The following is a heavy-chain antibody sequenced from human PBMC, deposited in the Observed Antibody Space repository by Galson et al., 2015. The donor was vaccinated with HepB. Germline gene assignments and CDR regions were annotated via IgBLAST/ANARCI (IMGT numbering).Heavy chain of an antibody. CDR3: ARGTNPINYDILTGYYNAHRDAFDI. CDR2: ISYDGSNK. V-gene: IGHV3-30*03. J-gene: IGHJ3*02. Sequence: SLRLSCAASGFTFGSYGMHWVRQAPGKGLEWVAVISYDGSNKYYADSVKGRFTISRDNSKNTLYLQMNSLRAEDTAVYYCARGTNPINYDILTGYYNAHRDAFDIWGQGTMVTVSS. D-gene: IGHD3-9*01. CDR1: GFTFGSYG.